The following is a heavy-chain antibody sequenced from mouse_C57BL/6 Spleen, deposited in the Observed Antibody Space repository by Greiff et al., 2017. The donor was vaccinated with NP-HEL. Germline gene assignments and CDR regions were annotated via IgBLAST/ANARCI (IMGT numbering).Heavy chain of an antibody. D-gene: IGHD1-1*01. Sequence: EVQLQQSGTVLARPGASVKMSCKTSGYTFTSYWMHWVNQRPGQGLDWIGAIYPGNSDTSYNQNFKGKAKLTAVTSASTAYMELSSLTNEDSAVYYCTLFITTVVATGYFDYWGQGTTLTVSS. CDR3: TLFITTVVATGYFDY. CDR2: IYPGNSDT. V-gene: IGHV1-5*01. J-gene: IGHJ2*01. CDR1: GYTFTSYW.